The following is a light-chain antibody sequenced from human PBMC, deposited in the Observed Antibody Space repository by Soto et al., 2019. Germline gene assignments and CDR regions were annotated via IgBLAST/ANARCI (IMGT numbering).Light chain of an antibody. CDR2: DAS. V-gene: IGKV1-5*01. Sequence: IQMTQSPATLSSSVGDRVSITCRASQDISRWLAWYQQKPGKAPKPLIYDASTLKTGVPSRFSGSGSGSEFNFTITGLQPDDFATYFCQQYNTYATFGQGTRLEI. CDR3: QQYNTYAT. CDR1: QDISRW. J-gene: IGKJ5*01.